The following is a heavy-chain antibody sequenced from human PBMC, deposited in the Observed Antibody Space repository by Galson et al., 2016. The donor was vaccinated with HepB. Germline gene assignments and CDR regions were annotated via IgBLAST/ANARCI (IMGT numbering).Heavy chain of an antibody. V-gene: IGHV1-69*13. D-gene: IGHD3-22*01. CDR2: IIPMFATA. J-gene: IGHJ4*02. CDR1: GGTFSNYA. CDR3: ARDYHESDGYSPFGY. Sequence: SVKVSCKASGGTFSNYALSWVRQAPGQGLEWMGGIIPMFATAEYAQKFQGRVTITAEGSTSTIYMELSSLRSEDTAVYYCARDYHESDGYSPFGYWGQGTLVTVSS.